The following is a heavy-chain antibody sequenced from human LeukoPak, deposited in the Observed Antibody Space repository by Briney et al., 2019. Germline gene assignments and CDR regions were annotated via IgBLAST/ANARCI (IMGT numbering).Heavy chain of an antibody. CDR2: ISYDGSNK. CDR1: GFTFSSYA. D-gene: IGHD3-9*01. J-gene: IGHJ4*02. V-gene: IGHV3-30-3*01. CDR3: ARDWLLSLTLNYDILTGYSAPPDY. Sequence: GRSLRLSCAASGFTFSSYAMHWVRQAPGKGLEWVAVISYDGSNKYYADSVKGRFTISRDNSKNTLYLQMNSLRAEDTAVYYCARDWLLSLTLNYDILTGYSAPPDYWGQGTLVTVSS.